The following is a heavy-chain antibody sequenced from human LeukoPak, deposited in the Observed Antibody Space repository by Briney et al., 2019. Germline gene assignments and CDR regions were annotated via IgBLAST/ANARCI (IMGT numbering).Heavy chain of an antibody. Sequence: ASVKVSCKVSGHTLIAFSMHWVRQAPGKGLEWMGGFDPEDGEIVYARKFQGRVTMTEDTSTDTAYMDLSSLRSEDTAMYYCATSRGDSGAYYGFDYWGRGTLVTVST. CDR3: ATSRGDSGAYYGFDY. V-gene: IGHV1-24*01. J-gene: IGHJ4*02. CDR2: FDPEDGEI. D-gene: IGHD1-26*01. CDR1: GHTLIAFS.